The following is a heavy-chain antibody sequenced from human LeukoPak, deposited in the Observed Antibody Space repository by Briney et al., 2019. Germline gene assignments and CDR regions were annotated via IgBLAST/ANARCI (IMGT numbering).Heavy chain of an antibody. CDR3: ASGPYPAAGTDHQFDY. CDR2: IFYRGST. Sequence: PSETLSLTCTVSGASISSYYWSWIRQPPGEGLEWIGYIFYRGSTNYNPSLKSRVTISVDTSKNQFSLKLSPVTAADTAVYYCASGPYPAAGTDHQFDYWGQGILVTVFS. D-gene: IGHD6-13*01. V-gene: IGHV4-59*01. CDR1: GASISSYY. J-gene: IGHJ4*02.